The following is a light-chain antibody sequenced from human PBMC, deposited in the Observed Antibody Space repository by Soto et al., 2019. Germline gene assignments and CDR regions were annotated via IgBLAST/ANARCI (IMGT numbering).Light chain of an antibody. CDR1: QSVSSK. CDR3: QQYNSWPPMYT. V-gene: IGKV3-15*01. J-gene: IGKJ2*01. Sequence: EIVMTQSPATLSVSPGERATLSCRASQSVSSKLAWYQQKPGQAPRLLIYGASTRATGIPARFSGSGSGTEFTLTISSIQSEDFAFYYCQQYNSWPPMYTFGQGTKLEIK. CDR2: GAS.